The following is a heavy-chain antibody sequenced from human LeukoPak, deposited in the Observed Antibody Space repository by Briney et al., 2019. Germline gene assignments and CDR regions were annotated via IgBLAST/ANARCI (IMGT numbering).Heavy chain of an antibody. CDR2: IIPILGIA. Sequence: ASVKVSCKASGGTFSSYAISWVRQAPGQGLEWMGRIIPILGIANYAQKFQGRVTITADKSTSTAYMELSSLRSEDTAVYYCARGPQGTFSPLDYWGQGTLVTVSS. D-gene: IGHD3-16*01. J-gene: IGHJ4*02. CDR1: GGTFSSYA. CDR3: ARGPQGTFSPLDY. V-gene: IGHV1-69*04.